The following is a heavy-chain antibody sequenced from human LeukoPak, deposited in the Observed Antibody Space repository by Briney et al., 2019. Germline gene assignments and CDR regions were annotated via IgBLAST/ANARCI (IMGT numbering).Heavy chain of an antibody. CDR1: GFTVSSNY. CDR2: IYSDGST. V-gene: IGHV3-66*01. J-gene: IGHJ4*02. Sequence: PGGSLRLSCAASGFTVSSNYMSWVRQAPGKGLEWVSVIYSDGSTYDADSVKGRFTISRDNSKNTLYLQVNSLRAEDTAVYYCARDSSMLRGPLVIYYFDFWGQGTLVTVSS. CDR3: ARDSSMLRGPLVIYYFDF. D-gene: IGHD3-10*01.